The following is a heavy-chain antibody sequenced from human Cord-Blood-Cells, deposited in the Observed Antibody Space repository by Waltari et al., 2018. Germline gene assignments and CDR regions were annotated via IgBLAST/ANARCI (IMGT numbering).Heavy chain of an antibody. CDR1: GGSISSSSYY. CDR3: ARKYSYGLDY. Sequence: QLQLQESGPGLVKPSETLSLTCTVSGGSISSSSYYWGWIRQPPGKGLEWIGSIYYSGSTYDNPSPKSRVTISVDTSKNQFSLKLSSVTAADTAVYYCARKYSYGLDYWGQGTLVTVSS. V-gene: IGHV4-39*01. D-gene: IGHD5-18*01. J-gene: IGHJ4*02. CDR2: IYYSGST.